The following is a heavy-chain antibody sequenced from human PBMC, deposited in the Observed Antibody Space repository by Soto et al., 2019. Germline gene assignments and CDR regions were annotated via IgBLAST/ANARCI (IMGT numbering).Heavy chain of an antibody. D-gene: IGHD1-1*01. Sequence: PSETLSLTCTVSGGSISSYYWSWIRQPPGKGLEWIGYIYYSGSTNYNPSLKSRVTISVDTCKNQFSLKLSSVTAADTAVYYCARDLDLYYFDYWGQGTLVTVS. V-gene: IGHV4-59*01. J-gene: IGHJ4*02. CDR2: IYYSGST. CDR1: GGSISSYY. CDR3: ARDLDLYYFDY.